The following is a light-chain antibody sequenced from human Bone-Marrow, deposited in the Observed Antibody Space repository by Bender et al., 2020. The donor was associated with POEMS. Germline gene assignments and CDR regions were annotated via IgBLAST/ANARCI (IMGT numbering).Light chain of an antibody. CDR2: DVV. Sequence: QSALTQPPSVSASPGQSVTISCTGTSSDVGGYNYVSWYQQHPGMVPKLVIYDVVKRPSGVPDRFSGSKSGSTASLTIAGLQADDEADYYCCSYEGVGVFGTGTKVTVL. CDR3: CSYEGVGV. CDR1: SSDVGGYNY. J-gene: IGLJ1*01. V-gene: IGLV2-11*01.